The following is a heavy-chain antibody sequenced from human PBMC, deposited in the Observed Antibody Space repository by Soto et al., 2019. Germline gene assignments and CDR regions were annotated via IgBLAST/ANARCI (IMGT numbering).Heavy chain of an antibody. CDR3: ARRSSSWYFDC. J-gene: IGHJ4*02. D-gene: IGHD6-13*01. Sequence: EVQLLESGGGLVQPGGSLRLSCAASGFTFSSYAMNWVRQAPGKGLEWVSVISGSGGSTYYTDSVKGRFTISRDNSKNTLYLQMNSLRAEDTAVYHCARRSSSWYFDCWGQGTLVTVSS. CDR1: GFTFSSYA. V-gene: IGHV3-23*01. CDR2: ISGSGGST.